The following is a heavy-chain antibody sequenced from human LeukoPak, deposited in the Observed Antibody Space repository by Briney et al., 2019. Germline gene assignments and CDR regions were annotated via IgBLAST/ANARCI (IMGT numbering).Heavy chain of an antibody. Sequence: SETLSLTCTVSGGSISSYYWSWIRQPPGKGLEWTGYIYYSGSTNYNPSLKSRVTISVDTSKNQFSLKLSSVTAADTAVYYCALYGSGSYFDYWGQGTLVTVSS. D-gene: IGHD3-10*01. CDR1: GGSISSYY. V-gene: IGHV4-59*01. CDR2: IYYSGST. J-gene: IGHJ4*02. CDR3: ALYGSGSYFDY.